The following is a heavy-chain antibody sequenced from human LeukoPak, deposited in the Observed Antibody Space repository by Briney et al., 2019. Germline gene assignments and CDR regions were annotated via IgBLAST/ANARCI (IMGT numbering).Heavy chain of an antibody. Sequence: ASVKVSCKASGYTFTSYDINWVRQATGQGLEWMGWMNPNSGNTGYAQKFQGRVTMTRNTSISTAYMELSSLRSDDTAVYYCARDRGVVVVAAILFDYWGQGTLVTVSS. CDR2: MNPNSGNT. V-gene: IGHV1-8*01. J-gene: IGHJ4*02. CDR1: GYTFTSYD. CDR3: ARDRGVVVVAAILFDY. D-gene: IGHD2-15*01.